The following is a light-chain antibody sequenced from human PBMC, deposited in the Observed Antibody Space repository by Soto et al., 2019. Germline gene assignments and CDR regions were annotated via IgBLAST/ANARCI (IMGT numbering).Light chain of an antibody. CDR1: QSVSSSY. CDR3: QQYGSSSWT. CDR2: GAS. J-gene: IGKJ1*01. Sequence: EIVLTQSPGTLSLSPGERATLSCRASQSVSSSYLAWYQQKPGHAPRLLIYGASSRATGIPDRFSGSGSGTDFTLTISRLEPEEFAVYYCQQYGSSSWTFGQGTKVEIK. V-gene: IGKV3-20*01.